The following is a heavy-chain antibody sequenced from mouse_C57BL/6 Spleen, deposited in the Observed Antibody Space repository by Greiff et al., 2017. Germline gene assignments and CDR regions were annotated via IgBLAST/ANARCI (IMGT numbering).Heavy chain of an antibody. CDR3: ARRSLRGFAY. Sequence: DVMLVESGGGLVQPGGSLKLSCAASGFTFSDYSMYWVRQTPEKRLEWVAYISTGGGCTYYPDTVKGRFTISRDNAKNTLYLQMSSLKSEDTAMYYCARRSLRGFAYWGQGTLVTVSA. J-gene: IGHJ3*01. V-gene: IGHV5-12*01. CDR2: ISTGGGCT. CDR1: GFTFSDYS. D-gene: IGHD1-2*01.